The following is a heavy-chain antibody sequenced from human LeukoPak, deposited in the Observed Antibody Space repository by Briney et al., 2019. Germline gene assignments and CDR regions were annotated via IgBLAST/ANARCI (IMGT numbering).Heavy chain of an antibody. J-gene: IGHJ4*02. Sequence: SETLSLTCTVSGGSISSSSYYWGWIRQPPGKGLEWIGSIYYSGSTYYNPSLKSRVTISVDTSKNQFFLKLSSVTAADTAVYYCARRPLAAAAHFDYWGQGTLVTVSS. CDR1: GGSISSSSYY. CDR2: IYYSGST. V-gene: IGHV4-39*01. CDR3: ARRPLAAAAHFDY. D-gene: IGHD6-13*01.